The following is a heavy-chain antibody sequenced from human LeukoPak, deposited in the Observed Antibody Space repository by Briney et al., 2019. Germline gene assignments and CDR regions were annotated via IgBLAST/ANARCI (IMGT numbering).Heavy chain of an antibody. Sequence: GGTLRLSCEASGFTFDDYAMHWVRQAPGKGLEWVSGISWNSGSIGYADSVKGRFTISRDNAKNSLYLQMSSLRAEDTALYYCAKGNEYYDILTGYLDYWGQGTLVTVSS. D-gene: IGHD3-9*01. J-gene: IGHJ4*02. CDR1: GFTFDDYA. CDR2: ISWNSGSI. CDR3: AKGNEYYDILTGYLDY. V-gene: IGHV3-9*01.